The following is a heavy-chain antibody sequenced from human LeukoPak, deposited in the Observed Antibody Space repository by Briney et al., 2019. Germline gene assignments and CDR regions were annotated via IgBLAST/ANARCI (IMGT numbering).Heavy chain of an antibody. CDR3: ARLIAAAGSLYFDY. V-gene: IGHV1-18*01. CDR1: GYTFTSYG. CDR2: ISAYNGNT. D-gene: IGHD6-13*01. J-gene: IGHJ4*02. Sequence: ASVKVSCKASGYTFTSYGISWVRQAPGQGLEWMGWISAYNGNTNYAQKLQGRVTMTTDTSTSTAYMELKSLRSDDTAVYYCARLIAAAGSLYFDYWGQGTLVTVSS.